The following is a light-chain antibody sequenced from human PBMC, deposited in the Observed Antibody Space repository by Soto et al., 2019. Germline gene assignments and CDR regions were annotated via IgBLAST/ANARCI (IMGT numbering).Light chain of an antibody. V-gene: IGLV4-69*01. Sequence: QSVLTQSPSASASLGASVKLTCTLSSGHSSYAIAWHQQQPEKGPRYLMKLNSDGSHSKGDGIPDRFSGSSSGAERYLTISSPQSEDEADYYCQTYEVFGGGTKLTVL. CDR2: LNSDGSH. J-gene: IGLJ2*01. CDR1: SGHSSYA. CDR3: QTYEV.